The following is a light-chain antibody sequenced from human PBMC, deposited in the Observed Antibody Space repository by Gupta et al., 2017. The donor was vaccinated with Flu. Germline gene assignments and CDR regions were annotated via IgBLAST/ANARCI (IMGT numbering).Light chain of an antibody. CDR3: KVWDNDSVRPV. CDR2: DDR. V-gene: IGLV3-21*02. CDR1: NIGSRS. J-gene: IGLJ3*02. Sequence: SYELTQSHSVSVAPGQTARITCGGTNIGSRSAHWYQQKAGQAPVLVLYDDRDRPSGIPERFSGANSGNTATLTISTVEVGDEAVYYCKVWDNDSVRPVFGGGTKLTVL.